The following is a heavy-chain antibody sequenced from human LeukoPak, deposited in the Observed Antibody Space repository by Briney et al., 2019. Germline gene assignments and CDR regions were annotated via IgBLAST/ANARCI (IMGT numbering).Heavy chain of an antibody. Sequence: GESLKISCKGSGYSFTSYWIGWVRQMPGKGLERMGIIYPGDSDTRYSPSFQGQVTISADKSISTAYLQWSSLKASDTAMYYCARHAEMATLEDAFDIWGLGTMVTVSS. D-gene: IGHD5-24*01. V-gene: IGHV5-51*01. CDR3: ARHAEMATLEDAFDI. CDR2: IYPGDSDT. J-gene: IGHJ3*02. CDR1: GYSFTSYW.